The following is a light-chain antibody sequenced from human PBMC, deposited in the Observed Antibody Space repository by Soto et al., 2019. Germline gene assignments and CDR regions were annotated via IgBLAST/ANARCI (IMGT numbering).Light chain of an antibody. V-gene: IGLV1-47*01. J-gene: IGLJ1*01. CDR2: RND. CDR1: SSNIGSNS. CDR3: AAWDDSLSGFYV. Sequence: QSVLTQPPSASETPGQRVTVSCSGSSSNIGSNSVYWYQQLPGTAPKLLIYRNDQRPSGVPDRFSGSKSGTSASLAISGLRSEDEADYYCAAWDDSLSGFYVFGTGTKVTVL.